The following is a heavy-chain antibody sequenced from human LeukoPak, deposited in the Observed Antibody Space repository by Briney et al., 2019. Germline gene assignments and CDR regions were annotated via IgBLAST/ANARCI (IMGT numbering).Heavy chain of an antibody. CDR1: GFTFSSYA. V-gene: IGHV3-23*01. Sequence: GGSLRLSCAASGFTFSSYAMSWVRQAPGKGLEWVSAISGSGGSTYYADSVKGRFTISRDNSKSTLYLQMNSLRAEDTAVYYCAKDYTPRNDILTGYYKGPYFDYWGQGTLVTVSS. CDR2: ISGSGGST. CDR3: AKDYTPRNDILTGYYKGPYFDY. D-gene: IGHD3-9*01. J-gene: IGHJ4*02.